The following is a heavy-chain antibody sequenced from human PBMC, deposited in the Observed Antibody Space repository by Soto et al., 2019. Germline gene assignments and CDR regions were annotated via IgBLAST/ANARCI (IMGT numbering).Heavy chain of an antibody. J-gene: IGHJ4*02. CDR1: GASIRSNNR. CDR3: ARVYSGSYSDS. D-gene: IGHD1-26*01. CDR2: IFHSGST. V-gene: IGHV4-4*02. Sequence: QVQLQESGPGLVKPSGTLSLTCAVSGASIRSNNRWSWVRQPPGKGLEWIGEIFHSGSTNYNPSLKTRLTNSVDKSKTQFSLKLSSVTAADTAVYYCARVYSGSYSDSWGRGTLVTVSS.